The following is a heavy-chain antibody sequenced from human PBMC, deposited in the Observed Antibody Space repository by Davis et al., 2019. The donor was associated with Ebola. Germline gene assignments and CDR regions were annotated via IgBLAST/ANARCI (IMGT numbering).Heavy chain of an antibody. Sequence: AASVKVSCKASGYTFTGYYMHWVRQAPGQGLEWMGWINPNSGGTNYAQKFQGWVTMTRDTSISTAYMELSRLRSDDTAVYYCARDQGTTIFGYGMDVWGQGTTVTVSS. J-gene: IGHJ6*02. CDR2: INPNSGGT. CDR1: GYTFTGYY. CDR3: ARDQGTTIFGYGMDV. D-gene: IGHD3-3*01. V-gene: IGHV1-2*04.